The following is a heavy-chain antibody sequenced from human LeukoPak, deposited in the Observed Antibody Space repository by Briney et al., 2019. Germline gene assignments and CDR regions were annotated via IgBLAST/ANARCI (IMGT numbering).Heavy chain of an antibody. CDR2: INHSGST. CDR1: GGSFSDYY. Sequence: KPSETLSLTCAVYGGSFSDYYWSWIRQPPGKGLEWIGEINHSGSTNYNPSLKSRVTISVDTSKNQFSLKLSSVTAADTAVYYCARGQLIPTPLDYWGQGTLVTVSS. CDR3: ARGQLIPTPLDY. V-gene: IGHV4-34*01. D-gene: IGHD1-1*01. J-gene: IGHJ4*02.